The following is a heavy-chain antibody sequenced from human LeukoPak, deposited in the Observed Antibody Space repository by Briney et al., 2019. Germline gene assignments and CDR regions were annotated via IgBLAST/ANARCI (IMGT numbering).Heavy chain of an antibody. D-gene: IGHD1-1*01. Sequence: KTSETLSLTCTVSGGSISSYYWSWIRQPPGKGLEWIGYIYYSGSTNYNPSLKSRVTISVDTSKNQFSLKLSSVTAADTAVYYCARVSNWNGENFDYWGQGTLVTVSS. CDR1: GGSISSYY. CDR2: IYYSGST. J-gene: IGHJ4*02. CDR3: ARVSNWNGENFDY. V-gene: IGHV4-59*01.